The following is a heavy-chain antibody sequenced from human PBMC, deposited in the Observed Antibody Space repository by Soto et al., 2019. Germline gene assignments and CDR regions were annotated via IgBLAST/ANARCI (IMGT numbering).Heavy chain of an antibody. Sequence: LRLSCAASGFTFRDYYMSWIRQAPGKGLEWVSYISSSGSTTYYADSVKGRFTFSRDNTKNSLYLQMDSLRAEDTAVYYCARSICSGGSCYYYFYMDVWGTGTTVTVSS. CDR3: ARSICSGGSCYYYFYMDV. J-gene: IGHJ6*03. CDR1: GFTFRDYY. V-gene: IGHV3-11*01. D-gene: IGHD2-15*01. CDR2: ISSSGSTT.